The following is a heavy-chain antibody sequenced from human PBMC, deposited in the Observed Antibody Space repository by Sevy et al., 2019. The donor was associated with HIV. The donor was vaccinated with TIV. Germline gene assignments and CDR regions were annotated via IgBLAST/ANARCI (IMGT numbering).Heavy chain of an antibody. J-gene: IGHJ5*02. CDR2: IGHDGNKY. CDR3: AKDYCIGNDCFLGWFDP. Sequence: QLGGSLRLSCAASGFTLSSVGIHWVRLTPGTGLEWLAFIGHDGNKYFYGASVKGRITTSRDNSENTVSLQMNSLRVEDTAIYYCAKDYCIGNDCFLGWFDPRGQGTVVTVSS. V-gene: IGHV3-30*02. D-gene: IGHD2-15*01. CDR1: GFTLSSVG.